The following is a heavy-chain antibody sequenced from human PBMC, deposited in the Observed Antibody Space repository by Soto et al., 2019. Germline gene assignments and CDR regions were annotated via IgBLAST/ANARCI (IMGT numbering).Heavy chain of an antibody. Sequence: GGSLRLSCAASGFTFRTYAMSWVRQAPGKGLEWISSISASGGNTYYADSVKGRFTISRDNSKNTLYLQMNSLRAEDTAVYYCANPFTAMATGYFQYWGQGTLVTVSS. CDR1: GFTFRTYA. V-gene: IGHV3-23*01. CDR2: ISASGGNT. CDR3: ANPFTAMATGYFQY. J-gene: IGHJ1*01. D-gene: IGHD5-18*01.